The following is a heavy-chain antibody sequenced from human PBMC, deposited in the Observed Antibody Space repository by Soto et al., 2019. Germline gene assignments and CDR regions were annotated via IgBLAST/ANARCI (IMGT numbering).Heavy chain of an antibody. J-gene: IGHJ1*01. CDR2: IIPILGIA. Sequence: QVQLVQSGAEVKKPGSSVKVSCKASGGTFSSYTISWVRQAPGQGLEWMGRIIPILGIANYAQKFQGRVKITADKSTSTAYMELSRLGSEDTAVYYCAREAAAAGNEYFQHWGQGTLVTVSS. V-gene: IGHV1-69*08. CDR3: AREAAAAGNEYFQH. D-gene: IGHD6-13*01. CDR1: GGTFSSYT.